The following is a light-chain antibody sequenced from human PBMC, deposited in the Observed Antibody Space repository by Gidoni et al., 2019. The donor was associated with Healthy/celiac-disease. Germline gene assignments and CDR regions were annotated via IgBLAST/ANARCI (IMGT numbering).Light chain of an antibody. CDR2: GAS. J-gene: IGKJ1*01. V-gene: IGKV3-15*01. CDR3: QQYNNWPRT. CDR1: QSVSSN. Sequence: EIVMTQSPATLSVSPGERATLSCRASQSVSSNLAWYQQKPGQAPRLLIYGASARFSGSGSGTEFTLTISSLQSEDFAVYYCQQYNNWPRTFXQXTKVEIK.